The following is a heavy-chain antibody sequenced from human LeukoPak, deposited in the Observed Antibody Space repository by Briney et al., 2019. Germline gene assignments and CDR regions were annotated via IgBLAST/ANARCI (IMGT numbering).Heavy chain of an antibody. Sequence: GGSLRLSCAAFGFTFSSYDMHWVRQATGKGLEWVSAIGTAGDTYYPGSVKGRFTISRENAKNSLYLQMNSLRAGDTAVYYCARASRGVAFDIWGQGTMVTVSS. CDR1: GFTFSSYD. D-gene: IGHD3-10*01. CDR2: IGTAGDT. CDR3: ARASRGVAFDI. V-gene: IGHV3-13*04. J-gene: IGHJ3*02.